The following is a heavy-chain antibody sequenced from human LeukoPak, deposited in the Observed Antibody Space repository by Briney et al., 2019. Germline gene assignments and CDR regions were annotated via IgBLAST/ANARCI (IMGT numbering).Heavy chain of an antibody. Sequence: GESLKISCKGSGYSFTSYWIGWVRQMPGKGLEWMGIIYPGDSDTRYSPSFQGQVTISADKSISTAYLQWSSLRSEDTAVYYCARERYGSGYYYDYWGQGTLVTVSS. CDR1: GYSFTSYW. CDR2: IYPGDSDT. V-gene: IGHV5-51*01. CDR3: ARERYGSGYYYDY. D-gene: IGHD3-22*01. J-gene: IGHJ4*02.